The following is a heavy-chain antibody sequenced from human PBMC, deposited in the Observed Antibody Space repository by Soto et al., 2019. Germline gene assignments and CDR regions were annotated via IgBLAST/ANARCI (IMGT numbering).Heavy chain of an antibody. CDR3: ARDPTDGSGWYSDS. CDR2: ISAHNGNT. J-gene: IGHJ4*02. CDR1: GYIFTTNS. V-gene: IGHV1-18*03. Sequence: ASVKVSCKTSGYIFTTNSISWVRQAPGQGLEWMGWISAHNGNTNYAQKFQGRVTMTTDTSTNTAYMELRSLGSDDMAVYYCARDPTDGSGWYSDSWGQGTLVTVSS. D-gene: IGHD6-19*01.